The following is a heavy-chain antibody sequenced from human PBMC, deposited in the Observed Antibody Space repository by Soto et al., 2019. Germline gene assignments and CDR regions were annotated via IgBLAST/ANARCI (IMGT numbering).Heavy chain of an antibody. D-gene: IGHD1-26*01. CDR3: ARGVSAGVDY. CDR2: MQPSTGRT. V-gene: IGHV1-8*01. Sequence: QVQLVQSGAEVREPGASVKVSCKASGYSFTSLDINWVRQTAGQGLEWMGWMQPSTGRTGYAQKFQGRVTMTRDTPLNTAYLELTTQTSDDTAFYYCARGVSAGVDYWGQGTLVTVSS. J-gene: IGHJ4*02. CDR1: GYSFTSLD.